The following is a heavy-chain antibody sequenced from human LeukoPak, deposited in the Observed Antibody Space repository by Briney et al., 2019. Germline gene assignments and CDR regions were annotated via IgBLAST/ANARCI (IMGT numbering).Heavy chain of an antibody. CDR2: IKQDGNEK. Sequence: GGSLRLSCVASGFTFSSYWMSWVRQLPGKGLEWVANIKQDGNEKYYVDSVKGRFTISRDNAKNSLYLQMNSLRAEDTAVYYCARPIPGDYGDYSDAFDIWGQGTMVTVSS. D-gene: IGHD4-17*01. CDR1: GFTFSSYW. CDR3: ARPIPGDYGDYSDAFDI. V-gene: IGHV3-7*03. J-gene: IGHJ3*02.